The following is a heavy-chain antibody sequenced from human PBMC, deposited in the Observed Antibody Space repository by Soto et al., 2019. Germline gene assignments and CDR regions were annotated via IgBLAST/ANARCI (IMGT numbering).Heavy chain of an antibody. J-gene: IGHJ3*02. CDR2: ISWNSGSI. Sequence: YLRISCAFSVFTFDGYAMHWVRQAPGKGLELVSGISWNSGSIGYADSVKGRFTISRDNAKNSLYLQMNSLRAEDTALYYCAKDQYSGYDHGAFDIWGQGTMVTVSS. CDR1: VFTFDGYA. CDR3: AKDQYSGYDHGAFDI. V-gene: IGHV3-9*01. D-gene: IGHD5-12*01.